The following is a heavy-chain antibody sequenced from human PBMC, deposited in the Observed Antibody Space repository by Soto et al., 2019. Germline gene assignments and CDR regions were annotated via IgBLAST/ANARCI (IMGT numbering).Heavy chain of an antibody. D-gene: IGHD2-21*02. J-gene: IGHJ4*02. CDR1: GFTFTNYW. CDR2: IKQDGREQ. V-gene: IGHV3-7*03. Sequence: GGSLRLSCAASGFTFTNYWMSWVRQAPEKGLEWVANIKQDGREQYYVDSLRGRFTISRDNAKNSLYLQMNSLRAEDTAIYYSATGSLGDNVIHAFGYWGQGALVTVSS. CDR3: ATGSLGDNVIHAFGY.